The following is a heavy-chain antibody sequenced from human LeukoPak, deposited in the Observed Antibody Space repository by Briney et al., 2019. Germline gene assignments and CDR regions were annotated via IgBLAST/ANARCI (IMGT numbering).Heavy chain of an antibody. D-gene: IGHD1-14*01. J-gene: IGHJ5*02. CDR3: AVSSRMDP. CDR2: ISFDGSDA. Sequence: PGGSLRLSCAASGFTFSGFWMHWVRQAPGKGLVWVSCISFDGSDATYADSVKGRFTISRDNAKNTLHLQMDSLTVEDTAVYYCAVSSRMDPWGQGTLVTVSS. V-gene: IGHV3-74*01. CDR1: GFTFSGFW.